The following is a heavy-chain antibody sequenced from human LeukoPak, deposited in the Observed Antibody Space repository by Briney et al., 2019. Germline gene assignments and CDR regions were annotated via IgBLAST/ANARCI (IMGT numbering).Heavy chain of an antibody. V-gene: IGHV1-18*01. J-gene: IGHJ6*02. Sequence: ASVKVSCKASGYTFTSYGISWVRQAPGQGLEWMGWISAYNGNTNYAQKLQGRVTMTTDTSTSTAYMELRSLRSDDTAVYYCARGGIASKLAPQTPLVVWGQGTTVTVSS. D-gene: IGHD6-13*01. CDR3: ARGGIASKLAPQTPLVV. CDR2: ISAYNGNT. CDR1: GYTFTSYG.